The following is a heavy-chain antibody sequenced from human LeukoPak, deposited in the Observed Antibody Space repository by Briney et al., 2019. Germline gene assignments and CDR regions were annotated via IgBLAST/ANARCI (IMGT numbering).Heavy chain of an antibody. D-gene: IGHD1-1*01. CDR1: GYTFTGYY. J-gene: IGHJ6*03. Sequence: ASVKVSCKASGYTFTGYYIHWVRQAPGQGLEWMGWANPHSGGTNYAKKFQGRVTMTTDTSMSTAYMELSRLTSNDTAVYYCARGRVSSSTWYSTYYYYFYMDVWGKGTTVTVSS. CDR2: ANPHSGGT. V-gene: IGHV1-2*02. CDR3: ARGRVSSSTWYSTYYYYFYMDV.